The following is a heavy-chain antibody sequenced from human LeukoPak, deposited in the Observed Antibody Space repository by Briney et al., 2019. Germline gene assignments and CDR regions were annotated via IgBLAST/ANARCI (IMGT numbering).Heavy chain of an antibody. D-gene: IGHD5-18*01. CDR2: IFYSGNT. CDR3: AKESGYSYPT. CDR1: GGSISSYY. V-gene: IGHV4-59*01. J-gene: IGHJ4*02. Sequence: PSETLSLTCTVSGGSISSYYWSWIRQPPGKGLEWIGCIFYSGNTNYNPSLKSRVTISVDPSKNQFSLKLGSVTAADTAVYYCAKESGYSYPTWGQGTLVTVSS.